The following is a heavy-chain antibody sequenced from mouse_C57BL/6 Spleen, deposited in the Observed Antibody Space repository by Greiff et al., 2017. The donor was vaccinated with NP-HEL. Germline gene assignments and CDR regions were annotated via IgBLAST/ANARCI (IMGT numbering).Heavy chain of an antibody. CDR2: IRSGSSTI. CDR3: ATDYYGSSYYAMDY. J-gene: IGHJ4*01. Sequence: EVQLVESGGGLVKPGGSLKLSCAASGFTFSDYGMHWVRQAPEKGLEWVAYIRSGSSTIYYTDTFKGRVTISRDNAKNTLFLQMNSLRSEDTAMYYCATDYYGSSYYAMDYWGQGTSVTVSS. D-gene: IGHD1-1*01. CDR1: GFTFSDYG. V-gene: IGHV5-17*01.